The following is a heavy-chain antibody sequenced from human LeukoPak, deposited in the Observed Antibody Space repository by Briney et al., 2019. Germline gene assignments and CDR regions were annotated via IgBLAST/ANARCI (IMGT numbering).Heavy chain of an antibody. D-gene: IGHD3-22*01. CDR2: IRSKAYGGTT. CDR3: TRTFSQYDSSGYYPEYFQH. CDR1: GFTFGDYA. J-gene: IGHJ1*01. V-gene: IGHV3-49*04. Sequence: GGSLRLSCTASGFTFGDYAMSWVRQAPGKGLEWVGFIRSKAYGGTTEYAASVKGRFTISRDDSKSIVYLQMNSLKTEDTAVYYCTRTFSQYDSSGYYPEYFQHWGQGTLVTVSS.